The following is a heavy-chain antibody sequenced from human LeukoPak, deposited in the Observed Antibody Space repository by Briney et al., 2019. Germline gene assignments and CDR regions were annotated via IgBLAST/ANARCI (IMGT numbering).Heavy chain of an antibody. J-gene: IGHJ4*02. CDR1: GFTFSDSG. V-gene: IGHV3-73*01. CDR3: ARVTGYDWESSYDY. CDR2: IRSKADSYAT. D-gene: IGHD5-12*01. Sequence: GGSLRLSCAASGFTFSDSGMHWVRQASGKGLEWVGHIRSKADSYATVYAASVKGKFTITRDDSENTAYLQMNSLKTEDTAVYYCARVTGYDWESSYDYWGQGTLVTVSS.